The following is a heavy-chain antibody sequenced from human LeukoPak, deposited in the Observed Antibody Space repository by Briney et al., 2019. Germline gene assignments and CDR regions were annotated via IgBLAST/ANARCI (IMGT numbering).Heavy chain of an antibody. V-gene: IGHV4-34*01. Sequence: PSETLSLTCAVYGGSFSGYYWSWIRQPPGKGLEWIGEINHSGSTNYNPSLKSRVTISVDTSKNQFSLKLSSVTAADTAVYYCAGYCSSTSCYGSYYYGMDVWGQGTTVTVSS. CDR3: AGYCSSTSCYGSYYYGMDV. CDR1: GGSFSGYY. D-gene: IGHD2-2*01. J-gene: IGHJ6*02. CDR2: INHSGST.